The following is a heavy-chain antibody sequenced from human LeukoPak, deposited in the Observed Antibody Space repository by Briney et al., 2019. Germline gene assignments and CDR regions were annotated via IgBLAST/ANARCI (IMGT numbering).Heavy chain of an antibody. J-gene: IGHJ4*02. CDR1: GYIFTSYY. CDR2: INPSGGSS. CDR3: ATDRPDYYGSGSYNV. D-gene: IGHD3-10*01. Sequence: ASVKVSCKASGYIFTSYYVHWVRQAPGQGLEWMGMINPSGGSSTYAQEFQGRVTMTEDTSTDTGYMELSSLRSEDTAVYYCATDRPDYYGSGSYNVWGQGTLVTVST. V-gene: IGHV1-46*01.